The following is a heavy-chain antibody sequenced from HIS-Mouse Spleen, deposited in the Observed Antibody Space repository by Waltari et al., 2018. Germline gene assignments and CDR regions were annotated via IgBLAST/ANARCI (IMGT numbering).Heavy chain of an antibody. Sequence: QVQLVQSGAEVKKPGASVKVSCKASGYTFTSYDINWVRQATGQGLEWMGWMNTNSGNTGYAQKFQGRGTMTRNTSISTAYMELSSLRSEDTAVYYCARVYYDFWSGYYYWCQGTLVTVSS. CDR3: ARVYYDFWSGYYY. D-gene: IGHD3-3*01. V-gene: IGHV1-8*01. J-gene: IGHJ4*02. CDR2: MNTNSGNT. CDR1: GYTFTSYD.